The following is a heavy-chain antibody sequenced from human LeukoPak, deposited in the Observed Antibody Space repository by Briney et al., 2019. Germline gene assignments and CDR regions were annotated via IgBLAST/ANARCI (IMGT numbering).Heavy chain of an antibody. CDR2: ISSSSSYI. D-gene: IGHD6-13*01. CDR1: GFTFSSYS. V-gene: IGHV3-21*01. CDR3: ARDKGHGIAAAFGAFDI. Sequence: PGGSLRLSCAASGFTFSSYSMNWVRQAPGKGLEWVSSISSSSSYIYYADSVKGRFTISRDNAKNSLYLQTNSLRAEDTAVYYCARDKGHGIAAAFGAFDIWGQGTMVTVSS. J-gene: IGHJ3*02.